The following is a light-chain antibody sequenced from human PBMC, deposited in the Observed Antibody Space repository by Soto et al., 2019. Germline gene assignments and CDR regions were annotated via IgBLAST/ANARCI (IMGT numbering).Light chain of an antibody. CDR3: ASYTSSSSYV. Sequence: QSVLTQPASVSVSPGQSITISCTGTSSDVGGYNYVSWYQQHPGKAPKLMIYEVSNRPSGVSNRFSGSNSGHTASLTISGLQAEDEADYYCASYTSSSSYVFGTGTKVPS. CDR1: SSDVGGYNY. CDR2: EVS. V-gene: IGLV2-14*01. J-gene: IGLJ1*01.